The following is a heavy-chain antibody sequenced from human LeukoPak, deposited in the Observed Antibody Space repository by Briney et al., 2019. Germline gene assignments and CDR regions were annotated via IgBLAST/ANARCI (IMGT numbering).Heavy chain of an antibody. V-gene: IGHV3-7*01. CDR1: EFIFSSYW. CDR2: IKQDGSEK. D-gene: IGHD3-22*01. Sequence: GGSLRLSCAASEFIFSSYWMSWVRQTPTEGLEWVANIKQDGSEKYYVDSVKGRFTISRDDAKNSLYLQMNSLRAEDTAVYYCARLPIGSSGYHFDYWGQGTLVTVSS. CDR3: ARLPIGSSGYHFDY. J-gene: IGHJ4*02.